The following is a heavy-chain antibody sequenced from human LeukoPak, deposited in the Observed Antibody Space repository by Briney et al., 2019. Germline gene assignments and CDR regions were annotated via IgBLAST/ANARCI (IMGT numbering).Heavy chain of an antibody. Sequence: SVKVSCKASGGTFSGYAISWVRQAPGQGLEWMGGIIPIFGTANYAQKFQGRVTITTDESTSTAYMELSSLRSEDTAVYYCARSLDSGYDRYAFDIWGQGTMVTVSS. J-gene: IGHJ3*02. CDR2: IIPIFGTA. V-gene: IGHV1-69*05. CDR1: GGTFSGYA. D-gene: IGHD5-12*01. CDR3: ARSLDSGYDRYAFDI.